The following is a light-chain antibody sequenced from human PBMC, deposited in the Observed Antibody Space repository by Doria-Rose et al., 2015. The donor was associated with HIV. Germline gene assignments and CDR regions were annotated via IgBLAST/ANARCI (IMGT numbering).Light chain of an antibody. CDR1: QSFSSTY. CDR3: HQYGTSWT. J-gene: IGKJ1*01. V-gene: IGKV3-20*01. CDR2: DGS. Sequence: EIVLTQSPGTLSLSPGERATLSCRASQSFSSTYLAWYQQKPGQAPSLLIYDGSTRATGTPDRFSASGSGTDFTLTINRLEPEDFALYYCHQYGTSWTFGQGTKAEI.